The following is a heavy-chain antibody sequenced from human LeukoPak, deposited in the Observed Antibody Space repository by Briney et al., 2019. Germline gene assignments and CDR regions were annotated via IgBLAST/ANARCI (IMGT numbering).Heavy chain of an antibody. Sequence: GGSLRLSCAASGFTFSSYSMNWVRQAPGKGLEWVSAISGSGGSTYYADSVKGRFTISRDNSKNTLYLQMNSLRAEDTAVYYCANLAIDSSGYYYDYFDYWGQGTLVTVSS. D-gene: IGHD3-22*01. J-gene: IGHJ4*02. CDR2: ISGSGGST. V-gene: IGHV3-23*01. CDR1: GFTFSSYS. CDR3: ANLAIDSSGYYYDYFDY.